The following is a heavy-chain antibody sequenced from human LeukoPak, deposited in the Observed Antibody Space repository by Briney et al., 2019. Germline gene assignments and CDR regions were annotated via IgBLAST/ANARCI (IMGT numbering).Heavy chain of an antibody. J-gene: IGHJ4*01. D-gene: IGHD3-10*01. CDR3: AKWAGRGEKTKRFFGPFEF. Sequence: GGSLRLSCAASGFTFSNWAITWVRQAPGMGLEWVSSISGDGGGTYYADSVKGRFTVSRDNSKNTLYLEINSLRFDDTAVYYCAKWAGRGEKTKRFFGPFEFWGQGTLVNVFS. CDR2: ISGDGGGT. V-gene: IGHV3-23*01. CDR1: GFTFSNWA.